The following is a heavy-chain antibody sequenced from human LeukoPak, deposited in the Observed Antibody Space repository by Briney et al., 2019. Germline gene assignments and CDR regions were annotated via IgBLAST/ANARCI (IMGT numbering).Heavy chain of an antibody. V-gene: IGHV4-59*01. CDR1: GGSINYYY. CDR3: ARTTEGGYTYNYFYYYYMDV. Sequence: SETLSLTCAVSGGSINYYYWSWIRQPPGKGLEWIGYIYYSGSTNYNPSLKSRVTISVDTSKNQFSLKLSSVTAADSAVYYCARTTEGGYTYNYFYYYYMDVWGKGTPVTISS. CDR2: IYYSGST. D-gene: IGHD5-18*01. J-gene: IGHJ6*03.